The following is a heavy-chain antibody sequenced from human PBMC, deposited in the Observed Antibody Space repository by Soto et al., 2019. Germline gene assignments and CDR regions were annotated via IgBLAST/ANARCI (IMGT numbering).Heavy chain of an antibody. Sequence: EVQLVESGGGLVQPGGSLRLSCAASGFTFSSYWMSWVRQAPGKGLEWVANIKQDGSEKYYVDSVKGRFTISRDNAKYLLYLQMNCLRAEDTAVYYCAREPSIVLVPAATYYYYYYGMDVWGQGTTVTVSS. D-gene: IGHD2-2*01. CDR3: AREPSIVLVPAATYYYYYYGMDV. CDR2: IKQDGSEK. CDR1: GFTFSSYW. V-gene: IGHV3-7*01. J-gene: IGHJ6*02.